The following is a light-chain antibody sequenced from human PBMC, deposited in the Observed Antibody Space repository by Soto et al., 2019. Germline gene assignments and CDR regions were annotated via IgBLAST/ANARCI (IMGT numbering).Light chain of an antibody. CDR3: QQYGDSPMYT. CDR1: QSVSSSH. Sequence: EIVLTQSPGTLSSSPGERATLSCRASQSVSSSHLAWYQQKPGQAPRLLIYGASSRATGIPDRFSGSGSGTDFTLTISRLEPEYFAVYFCQQYGDSPMYTFGQGTKLVI. V-gene: IGKV3-20*01. CDR2: GAS. J-gene: IGKJ2*01.